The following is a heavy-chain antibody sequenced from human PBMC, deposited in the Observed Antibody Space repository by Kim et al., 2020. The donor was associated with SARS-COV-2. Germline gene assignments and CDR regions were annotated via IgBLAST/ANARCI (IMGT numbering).Heavy chain of an antibody. D-gene: IGHD2-2*01. Sequence: TRYSPSFQGRVTISADKSISTAYLQWSSLKASDTAMYYCATHFPMRFPMDVWGQGTTVTVSS. CDR3: ATHFPMRFPMDV. J-gene: IGHJ6*02. V-gene: IGHV5-51*01. CDR2: T.